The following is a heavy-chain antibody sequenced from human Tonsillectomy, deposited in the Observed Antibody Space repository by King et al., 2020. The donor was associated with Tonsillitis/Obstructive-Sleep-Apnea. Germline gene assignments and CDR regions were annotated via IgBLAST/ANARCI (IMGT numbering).Heavy chain of an antibody. D-gene: IGHD4-17*01. J-gene: IGHJ6*03. V-gene: IGHV4-34*01. CDR1: GGSFSNYY. Sequence: VQLQQWGAGLLKPSETLSLTCAVYGGSFSNYYWSWIRQPPGKGLEWVGEINLSGNTNYNPSLNSRVTISVDTAMNQFSLRLSSVTAADTAVYYCARGRWTVTTNYYYYYMDVWGKGTAVTVSS. CDR3: ARGRWTVTTNYYYYYMDV. CDR2: INLSGNT.